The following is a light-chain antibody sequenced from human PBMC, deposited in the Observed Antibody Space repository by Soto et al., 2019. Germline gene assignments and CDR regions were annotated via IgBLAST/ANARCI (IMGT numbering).Light chain of an antibody. J-gene: IGLJ3*02. CDR3: CSYAGSPWV. Sequence: QSALTQPASVSGSPGQSITISCTGTSSDVGSYNLVSCYQQHPGKAPKLMIYEGSKRPSGVSNRFSGSKSGNTASLTISGLQAEDEADYYCCSYAGSPWVFGGGTKVTVL. V-gene: IGLV2-23*01. CDR1: SSDVGSYNL. CDR2: EGS.